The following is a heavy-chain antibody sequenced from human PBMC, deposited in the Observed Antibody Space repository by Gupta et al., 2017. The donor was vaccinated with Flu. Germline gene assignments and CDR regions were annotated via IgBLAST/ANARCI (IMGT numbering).Heavy chain of an antibody. CDR3: ARGVAVLVLEWLFGNWFDP. J-gene: IGHJ5*02. Sequence: EVQLVESGGGLVKPGGSLRLSCAASGFTFSSYSMNWVRKAPGKGLEWVSSISSSSSYIYYADSVKGRFTISRDNAKNSLYLQMNSLRAEETAVYYCARGVAVLVLEWLFGNWFDPWGQGTLVTVSS. CDR2: ISSSSSYI. CDR1: GFTFSSYS. V-gene: IGHV3-21*01. D-gene: IGHD3-3*01.